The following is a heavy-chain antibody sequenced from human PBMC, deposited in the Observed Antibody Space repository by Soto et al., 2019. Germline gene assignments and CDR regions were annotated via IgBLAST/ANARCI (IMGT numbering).Heavy chain of an antibody. CDR3: ARGTLWFGEPYYFDY. CDR2: IYYSGST. D-gene: IGHD3-10*01. V-gene: IGHV4-59*06. J-gene: IGHJ4*02. Sequence: SETLSLTCTVSGFSISSYYWSWIRQHPGKGLEWIGYIYYSGSTYYNPSLKSRVTISVDTSKNQFSLKLSSVTAADTAVYYCARGTLWFGEPYYFDYWGQGTLVTVSS. CDR1: GFSISSYY.